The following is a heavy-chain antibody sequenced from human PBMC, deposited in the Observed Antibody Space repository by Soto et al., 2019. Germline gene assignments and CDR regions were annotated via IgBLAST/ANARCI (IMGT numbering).Heavy chain of an antibody. V-gene: IGHV3-64D*06. CDR2: ISSNGGST. CDR1: GFTFSSYA. CDR3: VKDKGITMRVDPPLFAY. Sequence: GGSLRLSCSASGFTFSSYAMHWVRQAPGKGLEYVSAISSNGGSTYYADSVKGRFTISRDNSKNTLYLQMSSLRAEDTAVYYCVKDKGITMRVDPPLFAYWGQGTLVTVSS. J-gene: IGHJ4*02. D-gene: IGHD3-22*01.